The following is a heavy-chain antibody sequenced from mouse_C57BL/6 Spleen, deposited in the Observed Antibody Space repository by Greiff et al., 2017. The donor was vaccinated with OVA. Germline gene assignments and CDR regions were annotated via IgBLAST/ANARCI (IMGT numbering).Heavy chain of an antibody. CDR2: INPGSGGT. D-gene: IGHD1-1*02. J-gene: IGHJ4*01. CDR1: GYAFTNYL. Sequence: VKLQESGAELVRPGTSVKVSCKASGYAFTNYLIEWVKQRPGQGLEWIGVINPGSGGTNYNEKFKGKATLTADKSSSTAYMQLSSLTSEDSAVYFCAGGTMGLQGAMDYWGQGTSVTVSS. V-gene: IGHV1-54*01. CDR3: AGGTMGLQGAMDY.